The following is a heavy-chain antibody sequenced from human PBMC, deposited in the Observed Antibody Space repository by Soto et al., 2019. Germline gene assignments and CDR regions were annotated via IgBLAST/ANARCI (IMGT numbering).Heavy chain of an antibody. D-gene: IGHD2-8*02. CDR1: GDSISSDW. CDR3: ATRRRSGPY. CDR2: IYHSGKT. Sequence: QVQLQESGPGLVEPSGTLSLTCTVSGDSISSDWWTWVHQAPGKGLEWIGEIYHSGKTNYNPSLEGRVTISVDKSKDQFSLHLSSVTAADTAVYYCATRRRSGPYWGQGTLVTISS. V-gene: IGHV4-4*02. J-gene: IGHJ4*02.